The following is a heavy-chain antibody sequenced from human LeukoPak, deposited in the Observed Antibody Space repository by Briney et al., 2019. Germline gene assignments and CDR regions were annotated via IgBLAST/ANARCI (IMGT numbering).Heavy chain of an antibody. D-gene: IGHD3-10*01. J-gene: IGHJ4*02. Sequence: PSETLSLTCTVSGGSISSYYWSWIRQPAGKGLEWIGRIYTSGSTNYNPSLKSRVTMSVDTSKNQFSLKLSSVTAADTAVYYCARRGRGSGSYYGVRPFDYWGQGTLVTVSS. CDR2: IYTSGST. V-gene: IGHV4-4*07. CDR1: GGSISSYY. CDR3: ARRGRGSGSYYGVRPFDY.